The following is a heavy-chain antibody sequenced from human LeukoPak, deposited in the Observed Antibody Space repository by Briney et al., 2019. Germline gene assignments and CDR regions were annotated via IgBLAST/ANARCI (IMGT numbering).Heavy chain of an antibody. CDR2: VDHTGST. V-gene: IGHV4-59*01. Sequence: SETLSLTCSVSDDSITMYYWTWIRQPPGEGLEWIGYVDHTGSTNFNPSLNGRVSISRDTTNNLFSLRLRSVTAADTAVYFCARGRVSSSTWYSTYYYYFYMDVWGKGTTVTVSS. J-gene: IGHJ6*03. D-gene: IGHD1-1*01. CDR3: ARGRVSSSTWYSTYYYYFYMDV. CDR1: DDSITMYY.